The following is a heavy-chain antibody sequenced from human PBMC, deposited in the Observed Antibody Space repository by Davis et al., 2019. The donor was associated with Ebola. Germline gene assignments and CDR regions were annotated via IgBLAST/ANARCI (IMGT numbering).Heavy chain of an antibody. CDR1: GFTFSSYS. J-gene: IGHJ6*02. CDR2: ISSNTRST. Sequence: PGGSLRLSCAASGFTFSSYSMNWVRQAPGKGLEWVSYISSNTRSTSYADSVKGRFTISRDNSKNTLYLQMNSLRAEDTAVYYCAKDWLEMATPYGYYGMDVWGQGTTVTVSS. CDR3: AKDWLEMATPYGYYGMDV. D-gene: IGHD5-24*01. V-gene: IGHV3-48*01.